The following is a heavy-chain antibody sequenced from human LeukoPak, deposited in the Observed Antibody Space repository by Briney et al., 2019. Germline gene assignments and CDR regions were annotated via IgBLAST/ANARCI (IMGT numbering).Heavy chain of an antibody. CDR1: GYTFTGNY. D-gene: IGHD3-10*01. CDR3: ARGEALWFGELLPYFDY. J-gene: IGHJ4*02. CDR2: INPSGGST. Sequence: ASVKVSCKASGYTFTGNYMHWVRQAPGQGLEWMGIINPSGGSTSYAQKFQGRVTMTRDMSTSTVYMELSSLRSEDTAVYYCARGEALWFGELLPYFDYWGQGTLVTVSS. V-gene: IGHV1-46*01.